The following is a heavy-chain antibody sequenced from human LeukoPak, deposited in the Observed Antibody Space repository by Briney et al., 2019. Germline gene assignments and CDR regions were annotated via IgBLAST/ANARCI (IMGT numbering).Heavy chain of an antibody. Sequence: GGSLRLSCAASGLTLSDYWMSWVRQAPGKGLEWVATIKYDGSEKYYVDSVKGRFTISRDNAKNSLYLQTSSLRVEDMAVYYCARGGSSHFASWGQGTLVTVSS. J-gene: IGHJ4*02. D-gene: IGHD3-16*01. CDR3: ARGGSSHFAS. CDR1: GLTLSDYW. V-gene: IGHV3-7*04. CDR2: IKYDGSEK.